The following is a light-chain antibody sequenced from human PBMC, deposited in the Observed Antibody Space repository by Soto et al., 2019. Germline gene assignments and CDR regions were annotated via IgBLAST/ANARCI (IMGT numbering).Light chain of an antibody. V-gene: IGLV2-14*01. J-gene: IGLJ1*01. CDR2: DVS. Sequence: QSALTQPASVSGSPGQSITISCTGTSSDVGGYNYVSWYQQHQGKAPKLMIYDVSNRPSGVSNRFSGSKSGNTASLTISGLQAEDEADYYCSSYTSSSTLSCVFGTGTKLTVL. CDR1: SSDVGGYNY. CDR3: SSYTSSSTLSCV.